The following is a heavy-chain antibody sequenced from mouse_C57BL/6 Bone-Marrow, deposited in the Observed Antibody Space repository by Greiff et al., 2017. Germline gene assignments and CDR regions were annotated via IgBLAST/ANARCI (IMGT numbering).Heavy chain of an antibody. CDR3: ARLDYYGSSQSFYAMDY. CDR1: GYTFTSYG. J-gene: IGHJ4*01. Sequence: QVQLQQSGAELARPGASVKLSCKASGYTFTSYGISWVKQRTGQGLEWIGEIYPRSGNTYSNEKFKGKATLTADKSSSTAYMELRSLTSEDSAVYFCARLDYYGSSQSFYAMDYWGQGTSVTVSS. D-gene: IGHD1-1*01. CDR2: IYPRSGNT. V-gene: IGHV1-81*01.